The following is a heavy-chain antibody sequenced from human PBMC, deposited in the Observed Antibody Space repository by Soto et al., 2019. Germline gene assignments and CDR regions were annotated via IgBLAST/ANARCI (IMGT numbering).Heavy chain of an antibody. Sequence: EVQLLESGGDLVQPGGSLRVSCVASGFSFSNYAMSWVRQAPGKGLEWVSGIRGSGTETHYADSVKGRFTISRDNSKTTVYLEMHTLHVGDSGVCYSARSEGAEGVVWFDSWGQGTLVTVSS. CDR1: GFSFSNYA. CDR2: IRGSGTET. CDR3: ARSEGAEGVVWFDS. J-gene: IGHJ5*02. D-gene: IGHD1-26*01. V-gene: IGHV3-23*01.